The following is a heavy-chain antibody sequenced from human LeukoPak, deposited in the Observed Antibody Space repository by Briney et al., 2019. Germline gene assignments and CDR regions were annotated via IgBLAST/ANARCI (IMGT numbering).Heavy chain of an antibody. Sequence: RGSLRLSCAASGFSFSNYAMSWVRQAPARGPEWVSRTRGGGETFYADSVKGRFTLSRDDSRNTVYLQLNNLRVEDTAIYYCAKANWVSNADAVWWGQGTQVTVSS. D-gene: IGHD7-27*01. CDR2: TRGGGET. CDR3: AKANWVSNADAVW. J-gene: IGHJ4*02. CDR1: GFSFSNYA. V-gene: IGHV3-23*01.